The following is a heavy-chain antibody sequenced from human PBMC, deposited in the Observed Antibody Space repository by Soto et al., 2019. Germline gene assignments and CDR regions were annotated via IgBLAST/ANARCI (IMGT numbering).Heavy chain of an antibody. CDR3: AKDLKASGGHSGTLNYYYGMAV. D-gene: IGHD3-10*01. Sequence: ESGGGVVQPGRSLRLSCASSGFSFSTHGMQWVRQAPGKGLEWVAIISYDGFIKYSADDVKGRFTISRDNSKNTLFLQMDSLRDEDSAVYYCAKDLKASGGHSGTLNYYYGMAVWGQGTTVIVSS. CDR1: GFSFSTHG. CDR2: ISYDGFIK. V-gene: IGHV3-30*18. J-gene: IGHJ6*02.